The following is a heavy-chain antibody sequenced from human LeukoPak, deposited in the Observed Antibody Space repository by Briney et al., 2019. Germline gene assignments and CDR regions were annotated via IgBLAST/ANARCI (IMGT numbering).Heavy chain of an antibody. V-gene: IGHV4-30-4*01. Sequence: SETLSLTCTVSGGSISSGDYYWSWIRPPPGKGLVGIAYMYYSGSTYYNPSLKTRVTMSADTSKNQRSLKLSSVTAADTAVYYCARPYYYDSRIDPWGQGILVTVSS. CDR2: MYYSGST. J-gene: IGHJ5*02. CDR1: GGSISSGDYY. CDR3: ARPYYYDSRIDP. D-gene: IGHD3-22*01.